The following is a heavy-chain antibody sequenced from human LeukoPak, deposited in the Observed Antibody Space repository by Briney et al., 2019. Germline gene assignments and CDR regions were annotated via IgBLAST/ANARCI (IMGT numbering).Heavy chain of an antibody. J-gene: IGHJ4*02. V-gene: IGHV3-33*01. CDR1: GFTFSSYG. D-gene: IGHD3-22*01. Sequence: GGSLRLSCAASGFTFSSYGMHWVRQAPGKGLEWVALIWYDGSYKYYADSVKGRFTISRDNSKNTLYLQMNSLRAEDTAVYYCAREYYDSSDYPRQHYFDYWGQGTLVTVSS. CDR3: AREYYDSSDYPRQHYFDY. CDR2: IWYDGSYK.